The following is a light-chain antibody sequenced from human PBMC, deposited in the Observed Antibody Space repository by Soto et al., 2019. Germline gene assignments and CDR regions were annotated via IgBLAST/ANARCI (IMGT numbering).Light chain of an antibody. CDR2: AAS. V-gene: IGKV1D-12*01. CDR3: QEANIFPFA. Sequence: DIQLTQSPSSVSASVGDRVTITCRASQGLSSWLAWYQHKPGKAPKLLIYAASTLQSGWPSRVIGGGSGTAFTLTFSSLDPKDFATYYYQEANIFPFAFGQGTRLDIK. CDR1: QGLSSW. J-gene: IGKJ5*01.